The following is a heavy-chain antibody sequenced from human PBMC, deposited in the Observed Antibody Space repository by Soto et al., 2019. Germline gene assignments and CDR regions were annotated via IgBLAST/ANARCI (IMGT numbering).Heavy chain of an antibody. J-gene: IGHJ4*02. CDR1: GYTLTELS. CDR3: ATKGYYGSGSYYQAYDY. D-gene: IGHD3-10*01. Sequence: ASVKVSCKVSGYTLTELSMHWVRQAPGKGLEWMGGFDPEDGETIYAQKFQGRVTMTEDTSTDTAYMELSSLRSEDTAVYYCATKGYYGSGSYYQAYDYWGQGTLVTVS. V-gene: IGHV1-24*01. CDR2: FDPEDGET.